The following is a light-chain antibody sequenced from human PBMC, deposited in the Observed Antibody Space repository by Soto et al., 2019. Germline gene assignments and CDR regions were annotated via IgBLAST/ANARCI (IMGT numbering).Light chain of an antibody. CDR1: QGLVYSDGNIY. CDR2: KVS. J-gene: IGKJ1*01. CDR3: MQGTHWPPT. Sequence: DVVMTQSPLSLPVTLGQPASISCRSSQGLVYSDGNIYLNWFQQRPGQSPRRLIYKVSNRDSGGPDRFSGSGSGSDFTLKISRVEADDVGVYYCMQGTHWPPTFGQGTTVEIK. V-gene: IGKV2-30*01.